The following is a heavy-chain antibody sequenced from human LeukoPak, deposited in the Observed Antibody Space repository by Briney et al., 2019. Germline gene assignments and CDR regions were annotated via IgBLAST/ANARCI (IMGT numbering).Heavy chain of an antibody. CDR3: ARQARGIVGATTSRN. CDR2: INHSGST. D-gene: IGHD1-26*01. V-gene: IGHV4-34*01. J-gene: IGHJ4*02. CDR1: GGSFSGYY. Sequence: RSSETLSLTCAVYGGSFSGYYWSWIRQPPGKGLEWIGEINHSGSTYYNPSLKSRVTISVDTSKNQFSLKLTSVTAAHTAVYYCARQARGIVGATTSRNWGQGTLVTVSS.